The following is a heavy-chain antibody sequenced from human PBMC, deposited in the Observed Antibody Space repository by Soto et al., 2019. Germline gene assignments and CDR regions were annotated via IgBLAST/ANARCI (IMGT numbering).Heavy chain of an antibody. D-gene: IGHD2-15*01. Sequence: QPGGSLRLSCAASGFTFSSYGMHWIRHAPGKGLEWVAVIWYDGSNKYYADSVKGRFTISRDNSKNTLYLQMNSLRAEDTAVYYCARDGYCSGGSCYSVPVFDYWGQGT. CDR1: GFTFSSYG. J-gene: IGHJ4*02. CDR3: ARDGYCSGGSCYSVPVFDY. CDR2: IWYDGSNK. V-gene: IGHV3-33*01.